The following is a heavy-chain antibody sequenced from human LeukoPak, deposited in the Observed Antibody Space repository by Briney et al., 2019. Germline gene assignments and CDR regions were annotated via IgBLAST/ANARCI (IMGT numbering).Heavy chain of an antibody. CDR3: AVVGGYFDY. CDR2: IYYNGGT. D-gene: IGHD3-10*01. CDR1: GDSVSSGSHY. V-gene: IGHV4-61*01. Sequence: SETLSPTCSVSGDSVSSGSHYWSWIRQPPGKGLEWIGYIYYNGGTEYSPSLKSRVNISLDTSKNQFSLKLSSVTAADTAVYYCAVVGGYFDYWGQGILVAVSS. J-gene: IGHJ4*02.